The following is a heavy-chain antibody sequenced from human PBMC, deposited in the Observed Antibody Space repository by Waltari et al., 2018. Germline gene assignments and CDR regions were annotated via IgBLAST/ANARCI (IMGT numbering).Heavy chain of an antibody. CDR2: IYHIWST. J-gene: IGHJ4*02. D-gene: IGHD3-16*01. CDR1: GYSISSGYY. V-gene: IGHV4-38-2*02. CDR3: ARGKYYDYVWGTEYYFDY. Sequence: QVQLQESGPGLVQPSETLSLTCTVSGYSISSGYYLGWIRPPPGKGLEWIGSIYHIWSTYYTPSLKSRVTISVDTSKNQFSLKLSSVTAADTAVYYCARGKYYDYVWGTEYYFDYWGQGTLVTVSS.